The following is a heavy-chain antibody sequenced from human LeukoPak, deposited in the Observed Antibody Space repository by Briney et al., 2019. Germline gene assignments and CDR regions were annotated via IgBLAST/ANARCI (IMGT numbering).Heavy chain of an antibody. D-gene: IGHD2/OR15-2a*01. Sequence: SETLSLTCTVSGGSISSHYWSWIRQPAGKGLEWIGRIYTSGNTNYNPSLKSRVTMSADTSRNQFSLKLHSVTAADTAVYYCARYIVIGGTRLDYWGRGNLFSVSS. J-gene: IGHJ4*01. CDR3: ARYIVIGGTRLDY. CDR2: IYTSGNT. CDR1: GGSISSHY. V-gene: IGHV4-4*07.